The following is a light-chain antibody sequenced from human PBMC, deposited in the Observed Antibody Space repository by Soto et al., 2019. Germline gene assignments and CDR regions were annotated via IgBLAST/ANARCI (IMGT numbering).Light chain of an antibody. CDR2: EVS. CDR3: SSYSGRNTIYV. CDR1: SSEVGGYNY. V-gene: IGLV2-8*01. Sequence: QSVLTQPPSASGSPGQSVTISCTGTSSEVGGYNYVSWYQQHPGKAPKLMIYEVSKRPSGVPDRFSGSKSGNTASLTLSGLQGEDEADYYCSSYSGRNTIYVFGKGTKVTV. J-gene: IGLJ1*01.